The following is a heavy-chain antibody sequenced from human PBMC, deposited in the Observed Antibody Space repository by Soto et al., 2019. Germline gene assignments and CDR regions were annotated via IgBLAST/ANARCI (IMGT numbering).Heavy chain of an antibody. J-gene: IGHJ6*02. CDR2: IYHSGST. D-gene: IGHD5-18*01. CDR1: GGSISSGGYS. Sequence: SETLSLTCAVSGGSISSGGYSWSWIRQPPGKGLEWIGYIYHSGSTYYNPSLKSRVTISVDRSKNQFSLKLSSVTAADTAVYYCAREGSGYSSKSDYYYYGMDVSGQGTTVTVSS. V-gene: IGHV4-30-2*01. CDR3: AREGSGYSSKSDYYYYGMDV.